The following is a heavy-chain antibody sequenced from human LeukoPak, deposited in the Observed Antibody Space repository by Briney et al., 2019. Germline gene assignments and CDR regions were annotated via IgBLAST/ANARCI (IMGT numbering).Heavy chain of an antibody. J-gene: IGHJ4*02. CDR2: IYYSGST. CDR1: GGSISSHY. Sequence: SETLSLTCTVSGGSISSHYWSWIRQLPGKGLEWIGYIYYSGSTNYNPSLKSRVTISVDTSKNQFSLKLSSVTAADTAVYYCARTYRIAAAGLFDYWGQGTLVTVSS. D-gene: IGHD6-13*01. CDR3: ARTYRIAAAGLFDY. V-gene: IGHV4-59*11.